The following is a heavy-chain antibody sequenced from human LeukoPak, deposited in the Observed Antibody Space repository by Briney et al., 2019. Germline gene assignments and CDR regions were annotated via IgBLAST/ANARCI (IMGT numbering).Heavy chain of an antibody. J-gene: IGHJ4*02. D-gene: IGHD1-26*01. Sequence: PSETLSLTCGVSAGSISGTNWWSWVRQPPGQGLEWIGEISLAGQTNFNPSLNGRVTMSLDKSSNKLYLHLTAVTAADTATYFCSRESGPFCPFGYWGQGTLVIVSS. CDR1: AGSISGTNW. V-gene: IGHV4/OR15-8*02. CDR3: SRESGPFCPFGY. CDR2: ISLAGQT.